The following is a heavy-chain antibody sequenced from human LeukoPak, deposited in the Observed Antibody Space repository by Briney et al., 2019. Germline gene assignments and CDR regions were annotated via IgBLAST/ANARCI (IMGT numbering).Heavy chain of an antibody. CDR1: GFTFDDYA. CDR3: GKANYQMPAPNHPCGMDV. Sequence: PGGSLRLSCAASGFTFDDYAMHWVRQAPGKGLEWVSGISWNSNNIDYAGSVKGRFTTSRDSAKNSLYLQMYSLRAEDTALYYCGKANYQMPAPNHPCGMDVWGQGTTVTVSS. V-gene: IGHV3-9*01. D-gene: IGHD2-2*01. CDR2: ISWNSNNI. J-gene: IGHJ6*02.